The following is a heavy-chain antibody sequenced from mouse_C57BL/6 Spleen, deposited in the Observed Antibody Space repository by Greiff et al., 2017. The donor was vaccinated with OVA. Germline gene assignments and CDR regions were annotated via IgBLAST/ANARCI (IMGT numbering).Heavy chain of an antibody. V-gene: IGHV1-80*01. CDR1: GYAFSSYW. Sequence: VKLQESGAELVKPGASVTLSCKASGYAFSSYWMHWVKQRPGKGLEWIGPIYPGAGGTTYNGKFKGKATLTADKSSSTAYMQLRSLTSEDSAVYCCARGSGYAMDYWGQGTSVTVSS. J-gene: IGHJ4*01. CDR3: ARGSGYAMDY. CDR2: IYPGAGGT.